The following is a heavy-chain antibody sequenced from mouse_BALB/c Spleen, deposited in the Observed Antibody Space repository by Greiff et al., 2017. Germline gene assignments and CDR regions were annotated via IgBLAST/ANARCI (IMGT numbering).Heavy chain of an antibody. CDR1: GFTFSSYG. V-gene: IGHV5-6*01. D-gene: IGHD5-1-1*01. CDR2: ISSGGSYT. J-gene: IGHJ2*01. CDR3: ARQYLYFDY. Sequence: EVQLVESGGDLVKPGGSLKLSCAASGFTFSSYGMSWVRQTPDKRLEWVATISSGGSYTYYPDSVKGRFTISRDNAKNTLYLQMSSLKSEDTAMYYCARQYLYFDYWGQGTTLTVSS.